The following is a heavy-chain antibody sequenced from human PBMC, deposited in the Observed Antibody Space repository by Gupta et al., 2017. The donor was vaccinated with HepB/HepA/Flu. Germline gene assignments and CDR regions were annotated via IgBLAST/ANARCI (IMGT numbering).Heavy chain of an antibody. CDR1: GFTLTNYY. J-gene: IGHJ4*02. Sequence: QVQLVQSGAEVQKPGASVKISCKTSGFTLTNYYIHWVRQAPGQGLEWMGIIKPLSGVAKAAQTFQGRVSLTTDTSTTTVYMERRGLRSEDTSVYYGARRGHYSFDYWGQGTLVTVSS. V-gene: IGHV1-46*01. CDR2: IKPLSGVA. CDR3: ARRGHYSFDY.